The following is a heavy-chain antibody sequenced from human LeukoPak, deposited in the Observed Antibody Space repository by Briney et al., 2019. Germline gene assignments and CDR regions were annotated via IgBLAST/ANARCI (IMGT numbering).Heavy chain of an antibody. Sequence: PGGSLRLSCTASGFTFNGYSMNWVRQAPGKGLEWVAVIWYDGSNKYYADSVKGRFTISRDNSKNTLYLQMNSLRAEDTAVYYCARDKVPRVPAANYLDYWGQGTLVTVSS. J-gene: IGHJ4*02. CDR2: IWYDGSNK. V-gene: IGHV3-33*08. CDR3: ARDKVPRVPAANYLDY. D-gene: IGHD2-2*01. CDR1: GFTFNGYS.